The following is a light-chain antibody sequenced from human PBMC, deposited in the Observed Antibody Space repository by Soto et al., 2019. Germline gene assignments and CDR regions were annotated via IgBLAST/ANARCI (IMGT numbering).Light chain of an antibody. Sequence: QSALTRPASVSGSPGQSITISCTGTSSDIGDYKYVSWYQQHPGNPPKLIIYDVSDRPSGVSNRFSGSKSDNTASLTISGLQAEDEANYYCSSYTITSAYWLFGGATKVTVL. CDR1: SSDIGDYKY. J-gene: IGLJ3*02. CDR3: SSYTITSAYWL. CDR2: DVS. V-gene: IGLV2-14*03.